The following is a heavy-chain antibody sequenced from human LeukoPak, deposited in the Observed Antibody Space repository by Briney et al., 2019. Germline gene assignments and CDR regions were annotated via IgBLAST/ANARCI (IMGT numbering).Heavy chain of an antibody. CDR1: GYSMSSGYY. Sequence: PSETLSLTCSVSGYSMSSGYYWGWIRQPPEKRLEWIGTVYYSGSTYYNPSLKSRVTISVDTSKNQFSLKLSSVTAADTAVYYCAMAPFDWYFDLWGRGTLVTVSS. J-gene: IGHJ2*01. CDR2: VYYSGST. V-gene: IGHV4-38-2*02. D-gene: IGHD3-16*01. CDR3: AMAPFDWYFDL.